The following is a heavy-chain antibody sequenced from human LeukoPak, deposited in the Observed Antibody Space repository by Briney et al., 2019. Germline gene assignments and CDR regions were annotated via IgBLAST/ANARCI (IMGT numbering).Heavy chain of an antibody. CDR1: GFTFSSYG. D-gene: IGHD3-10*01. CDR2: ISYDGSNK. V-gene: IGHV3-30*03. J-gene: IGHJ4*02. Sequence: GESLRLSCAASGFTFSSYGMHWVRQAPGKGLEWVAVISYDGSNKYYADSVKGRFTISRDNSKNTLYLQMNSLRAEDTAVYYCAGRFGEFHYWGQGTLVTVSS. CDR3: AGRFGEFHY.